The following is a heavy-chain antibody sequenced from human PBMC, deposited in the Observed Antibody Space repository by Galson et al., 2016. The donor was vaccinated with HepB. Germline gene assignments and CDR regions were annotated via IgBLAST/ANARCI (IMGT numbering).Heavy chain of an antibody. V-gene: IGHV3-33*01. D-gene: IGHD3-9*01. CDR1: GFTFSNYA. J-gene: IGHJ6*02. CDR2: IWYDGTNK. CDR3: ARDPDAYDVLTGLVVQPYKYGMDV. Sequence: SLRLSCAASGFTFSNYAMNWVRQAPGKGLEWVAVIWYDGTNKYYGDSVKGRFTISRDNSKNTLYLQMNSLRVEDTALYYCARDPDAYDVLTGLVVQPYKYGMDVWGQGTTVTVSS.